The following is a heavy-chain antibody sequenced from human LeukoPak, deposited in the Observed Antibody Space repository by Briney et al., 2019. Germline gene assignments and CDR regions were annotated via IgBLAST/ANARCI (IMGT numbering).Heavy chain of an antibody. CDR2: ISGSGGST. V-gene: IGHV3-23*01. D-gene: IGHD2-15*01. Sequence: VGSLRLSCAASGFTFSSYAMSWVRQAPGKGLEWVSAISGSGGSTYYADSVKGRFTISRDNSKNTLYLQMNSLRAEDTAVYYCAKAMRYCSGGSCYLLDAFDIWGQGTMVTVSS. CDR1: GFTFSSYA. J-gene: IGHJ3*02. CDR3: AKAMRYCSGGSCYLLDAFDI.